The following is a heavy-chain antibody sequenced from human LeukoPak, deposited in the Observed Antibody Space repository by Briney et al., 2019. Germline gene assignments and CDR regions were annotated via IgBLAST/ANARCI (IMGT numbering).Heavy chain of an antibody. CDR2: IYYTGSS. CDR1: GGSISSSSYY. V-gene: IGHV4-39*07. Sequence: SETLSLTCTVSGGSISSSSYYWGWIRQPPGKGLEWTGSIYYTGSSHYNPSLKSRATISVDTSKNQFSLKLTSVTAADTAVYYCTRAASSGPLFTYHMDVWGKGTTVTVSS. CDR3: TRAASSGPLFTYHMDV. J-gene: IGHJ6*03. D-gene: IGHD3-22*01.